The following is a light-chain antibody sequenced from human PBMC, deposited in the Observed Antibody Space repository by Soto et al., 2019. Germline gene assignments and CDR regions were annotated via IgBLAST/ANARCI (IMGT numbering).Light chain of an antibody. V-gene: IGLV2-8*01. Sequence: QSALTPPPSASGSPGQSVTLSCTGTSSDVGGYNYVSWYQQHPGKAPKLMIYEVSKRPSGVPDRFSGSKSGNTASLTVSGLQAEDEADYYCSSYAGSNNFVFGTGTKLTVL. CDR1: SSDVGGYNY. CDR2: EVS. J-gene: IGLJ1*01. CDR3: SSYAGSNNFV.